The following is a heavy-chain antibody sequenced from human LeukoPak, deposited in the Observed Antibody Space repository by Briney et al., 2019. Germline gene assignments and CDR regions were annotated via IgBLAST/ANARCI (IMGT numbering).Heavy chain of an antibody. CDR2: ISYDGSNK. Sequence: GGSLRLSCAASGFSLSNYATHWVRQAPGKGLGWVAVISYDGSNKYYADSVKGRFTISRDNSKNTLYLQMNGLRVEDTAVYYCAREEATSSHFESWGQGTLVTVSS. CDR1: GFSLSNYA. V-gene: IGHV3-30-3*01. CDR3: AREEATSSHFES. D-gene: IGHD1-26*01. J-gene: IGHJ4*02.